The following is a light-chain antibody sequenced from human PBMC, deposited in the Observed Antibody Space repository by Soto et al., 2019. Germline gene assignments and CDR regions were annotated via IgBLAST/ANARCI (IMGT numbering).Light chain of an antibody. CDR3: QQRSNWSFT. CDR1: QSVSSY. J-gene: IGKJ5*01. V-gene: IGKV3-11*01. Sequence: EIVLTHSPTTLSLSPGERATLSCRASQSVSSYLAWYQQKPGQAPRLLIYDASNRATGIPARFSGSESGTDFILTISSLEPEDFAVSYCQQRSNWSFTFGQGTRLEIK. CDR2: DAS.